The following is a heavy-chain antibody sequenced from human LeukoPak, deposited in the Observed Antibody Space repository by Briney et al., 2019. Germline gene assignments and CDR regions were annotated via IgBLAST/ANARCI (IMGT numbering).Heavy chain of an antibody. D-gene: IGHD3-3*01. CDR2: IYYSGST. V-gene: IGHV4-59*01. Sequence: SETLSLTCTVSGGSISSYYWSWIRQPPGKGLEWIGYIYYSGSTNYNPSLKSRVTISVDTSKNQFSLKLSSVTAADTAVYYCARHPTYYDFWSGYYFDYWGQGTLVTVSS. CDR3: ARHPTYYDFWSGYYFDY. CDR1: GGSISSYY. J-gene: IGHJ4*02.